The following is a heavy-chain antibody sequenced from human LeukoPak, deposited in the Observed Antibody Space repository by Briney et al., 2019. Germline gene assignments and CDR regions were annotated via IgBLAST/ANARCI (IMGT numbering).Heavy chain of an antibody. Sequence: PSETLSLTCAVSGGSISRSNWWSWVRQPPGKGLEWIGEIYHSGSTNYNPSLKSRVTISVDKSKNQFSLKLSSVTAADTAVYYCAREAGTVKAAYWYFDLWGRGTLVTVSS. D-gene: IGHD4-17*01. J-gene: IGHJ2*01. CDR2: IYHSGST. CDR1: GGSISRSNW. V-gene: IGHV4-4*02. CDR3: AREAGTVKAAYWYFDL.